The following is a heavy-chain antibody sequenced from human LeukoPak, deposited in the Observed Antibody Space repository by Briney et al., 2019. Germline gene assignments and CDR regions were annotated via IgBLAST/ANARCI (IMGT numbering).Heavy chain of an antibody. CDR3: ARVAHWRVRGTPMVTEAY. D-gene: IGHD5-18*01. J-gene: IGHJ4*02. Sequence: GSLRLSCAASGFSFSDHYMSWIRQAPGKGLEWLAYISAYAGATVFADSVKGRFTISRDNAKNSLYLQMNSLRAEDTAVYYCARVAHWRVRGTPMVTEAYWGQGPPVIVSS. CDR2: ISAYAGAT. V-gene: IGHV3-11*01. CDR1: GFSFSDHY.